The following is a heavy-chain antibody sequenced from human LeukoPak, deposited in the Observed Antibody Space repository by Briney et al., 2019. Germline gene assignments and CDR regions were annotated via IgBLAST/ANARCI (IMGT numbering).Heavy chain of an antibody. CDR1: RGSFSDYY. J-gene: IGHJ4*02. D-gene: IGHD6-13*01. Sequence: SETLSLTCVVSRGSFSDYYWSWIRQPPGKGLEWIGEIYHSGGTKYSLSLLSRVTLPFHKSRNQVSLKLRSVTAADTAVYYCARRVGRKRGSSFGYWGQGTLVTVSS. CDR2: IYHSGGT. CDR3: ARRVGRKRGSSFGY. V-gene: IGHV4-34*01.